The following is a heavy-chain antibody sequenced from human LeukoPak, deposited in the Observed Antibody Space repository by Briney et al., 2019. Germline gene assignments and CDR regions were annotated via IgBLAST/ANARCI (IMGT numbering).Heavy chain of an antibody. CDR3: VSAKFLVRGVSWFDP. V-gene: IGHV4-61*02. CDR2: IYTSGST. CDR1: GGSISSGSYY. J-gene: IGHJ5*02. D-gene: IGHD3-10*01. Sequence: SETLSLTCTVSGGSISSGSYYWSWIRQPAGKGLEWIGRIYTSGSTNYNPSLKSRVTISVDTSKNQFSLKLTSVTAADTAVYYCVSAKFLVRGVSWFDPWGQGTLVTVSS.